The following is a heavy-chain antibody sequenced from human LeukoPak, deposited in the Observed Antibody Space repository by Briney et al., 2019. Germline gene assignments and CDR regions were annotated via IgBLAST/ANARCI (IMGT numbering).Heavy chain of an antibody. J-gene: IGHJ4*02. V-gene: IGHV3-21*01. D-gene: IGHD5-18*01. CDR1: GFTFSSYS. CDR3: ARDTGVGYSYGYDY. Sequence: PGGSLRLSCAASGFTFSSYSMNWVRQAPGKGLEWVSSISSSSSYIYYADSVKGRFTISRDNAKNSLYLLMNSLRAEDTAVYYCARDTGVGYSYGYDYWGQGTLVTVSS. CDR2: ISSSSSYI.